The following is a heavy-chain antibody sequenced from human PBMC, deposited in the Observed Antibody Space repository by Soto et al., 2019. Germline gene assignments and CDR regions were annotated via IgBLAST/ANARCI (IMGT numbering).Heavy chain of an antibody. V-gene: IGHV3-11*06. CDR2: ISGTDPYM. D-gene: IGHD6-13*01. Sequence: LRLSCAASGFTFSDYYMSWVRQAPGKGLEWVSYISGTDPYMKYADAVRGRFTISRDNAKNSLYLQMNSLRDDDTAVYYCARGSSVRGMNVWGQGTPVTVSS. J-gene: IGHJ6*02. CDR1: GFTFSDYY. CDR3: ARGSSVRGMNV.